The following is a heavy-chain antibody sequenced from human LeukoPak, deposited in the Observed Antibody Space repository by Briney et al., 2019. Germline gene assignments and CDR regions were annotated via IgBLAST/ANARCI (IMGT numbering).Heavy chain of an antibody. CDR1: GFSFSTSP. J-gene: IGHJ5*02. CDR2: INSNSGVT. Sequence: GGSLRLSCAASGFSFSTSPMSWVRQAPGKGLEWVSGINSNSGVTPYADFAKGRFTISRDNSKNTLYLQMNSLRAEDTAVYYCARGPYYYDSSGYYSNWFDPWGQGTLVTVSS. D-gene: IGHD3-22*01. CDR3: ARGPYYYDSSGYYSNWFDP. V-gene: IGHV3-23*01.